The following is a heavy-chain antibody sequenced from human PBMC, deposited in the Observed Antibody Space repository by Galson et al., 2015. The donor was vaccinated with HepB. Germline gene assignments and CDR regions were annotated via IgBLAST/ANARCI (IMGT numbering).Heavy chain of an antibody. CDR2: IIPILGIA. V-gene: IGHV1-69*04. Sequence: SVKVSCKASGGTFSSYAISWVRQAPGQGLEWMGRIIPILGIANYAQKFQGRVTITADKSTSTAYMELSSLRSEDTAVYYCASGAAAGTNYFDYWGQGTLITVSS. CDR3: ASGAAAGTNYFDY. J-gene: IGHJ4*02. D-gene: IGHD6-13*01. CDR1: GGTFSSYA.